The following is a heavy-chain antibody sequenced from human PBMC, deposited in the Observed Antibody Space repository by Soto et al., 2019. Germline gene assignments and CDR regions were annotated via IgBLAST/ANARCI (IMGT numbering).Heavy chain of an antibody. D-gene: IGHD4-17*01. CDR2: IKSKTDGGTT. J-gene: IGHJ6*02. CDR1: GFTFSNAW. V-gene: IGHV3-15*07. Sequence: PGGSLRLSCAASGFTFSNAWMNWVRQAPGKGLEWVGRIKSKTDGGTTDYAAPVKGRFTISRDDSKNTLYLQMNSLKTEDTAVYYCTPVVYGDYVWGQPLVDYYGMDFWGQGTRVTVSS. CDR3: TPVVYGDYVWGQPLVDYYGMDF.